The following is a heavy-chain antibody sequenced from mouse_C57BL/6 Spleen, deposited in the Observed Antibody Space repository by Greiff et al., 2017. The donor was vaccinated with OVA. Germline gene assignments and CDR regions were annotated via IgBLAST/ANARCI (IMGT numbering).Heavy chain of an antibody. Sequence: QVQLQQSDAELVKPGASVKISCKVSGYTFTDHTIHWMKQRPEQGLEWIGYIYPRDGSTKYNEKFKGKATLTADKSSSTAYMQLNSLTSEDSAVYFCAREAIYYDSLYYFDYWGQGTTLTVSS. CDR2: IYPRDGST. V-gene: IGHV1-78*01. CDR1: GYTFTDHT. D-gene: IGHD2-4*01. J-gene: IGHJ2*01. CDR3: AREAIYYDSLYYFDY.